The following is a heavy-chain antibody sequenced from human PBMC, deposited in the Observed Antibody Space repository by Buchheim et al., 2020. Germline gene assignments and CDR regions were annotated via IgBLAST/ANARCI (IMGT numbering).Heavy chain of an antibody. D-gene: IGHD2-2*01. V-gene: IGHV4-34*01. J-gene: IGHJ5*02. Sequence: QVQLRQWGAGLLKPSETLSLTCAVYGGSFSGYYWSWIRQPPGKGLEWIGEINHSGSTNYNPSLKSRVTISVDTSKNQFSLKLSSVTAADTAVYYCARKGLVVVPAAFVRWFDPWGQGTL. CDR2: INHSGST. CDR1: GGSFSGYY. CDR3: ARKGLVVVPAAFVRWFDP.